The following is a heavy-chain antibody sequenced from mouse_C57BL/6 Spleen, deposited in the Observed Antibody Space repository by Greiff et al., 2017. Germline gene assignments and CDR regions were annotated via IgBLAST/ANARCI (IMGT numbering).Heavy chain of an antibody. V-gene: IGHV14-4*01. D-gene: IGHD4-1*01. J-gene: IGHJ3*01. CDR1: GFNIKDDN. CDR2: IDPENGDT. Sequence: EVQLQQSGAELVRPGASVKLSCTASGFNIKDDNMHWVKQRPEQGLEWIGWIDPENGDTEYASKFQGKATIPTETSSNTAYLPLSSLTSEDTAVYYCTSPMRLGPFAYWSQGTLVTVSA. CDR3: TSPMRLGPFAY.